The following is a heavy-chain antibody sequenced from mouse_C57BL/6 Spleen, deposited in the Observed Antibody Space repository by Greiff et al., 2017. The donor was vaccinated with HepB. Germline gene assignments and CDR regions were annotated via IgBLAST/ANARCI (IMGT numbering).Heavy chain of an antibody. Sequence: VQLQQSGPELVKPGASVKLSCKASGYTFTSYDINWVKQRPGQGLEWIGWIYPRDGSNKYNEKFKGKATLTVDTSSSTAYMELHSLTSEDSAVYYCTRWYDYDGDYWGQGTSVTVSS. CDR2: IYPRDGSN. J-gene: IGHJ4*01. CDR1: GYTFTSYD. V-gene: IGHV1-85*01. CDR3: TRWYDYDGDY. D-gene: IGHD2-4*01.